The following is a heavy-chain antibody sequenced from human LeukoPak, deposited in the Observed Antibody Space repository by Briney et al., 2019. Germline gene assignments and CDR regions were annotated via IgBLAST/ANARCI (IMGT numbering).Heavy chain of an antibody. CDR2: IYWNDDK. D-gene: IGHD5-12*01. CDR3: VHRGGYDFFIDY. Sequence: SGPTLVNPTQTLTLTCTFSGFSLSTSEVGVGWIRQPPGKALEWLALIYWNDDKRYSPSLRSRLTITKDTSKNQVVLTMTNMDPVDTGTYYCVHRGGYDFFIDYWGQGTLVTVSS. CDR1: GFSLSTSEVG. J-gene: IGHJ4*02. V-gene: IGHV2-5*01.